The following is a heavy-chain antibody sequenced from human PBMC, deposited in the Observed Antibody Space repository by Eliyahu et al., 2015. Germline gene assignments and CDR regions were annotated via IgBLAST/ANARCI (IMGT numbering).Heavy chain of an antibody. Sequence: EVQLVESGGGXVQPGGXLXLSCXAXXFPFXDYSMNWVRQAPGKGLEWVSYISSSGTSMYYADSVRGRFTISRDNAKNSLYLQMNSLRAEDTAVYYCAPRADSSAANWGQGTLVTVSS. CDR2: ISSSGTSM. D-gene: IGHD3-22*01. CDR3: APRADSSAAN. CDR1: XFPFXDYS. J-gene: IGHJ4*02. V-gene: IGHV3-48*04.